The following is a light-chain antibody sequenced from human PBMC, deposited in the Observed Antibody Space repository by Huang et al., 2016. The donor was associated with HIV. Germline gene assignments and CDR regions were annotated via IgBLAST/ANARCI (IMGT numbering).Light chain of an antibody. V-gene: IGKV3-15*01. CDR3: QQYNNWPRT. J-gene: IGKJ1*01. CDR1: QSVSSN. Sequence: EIVMTQSPATLSVSPGERATLSCRASQSVSSNLAWYQQKPGKAPSLLIYSVSTRATGIPARFSGSGSGTEFTLTISSLQSEDFAVYYCQQYNNWPRTFGQGTKVEIK. CDR2: SVS.